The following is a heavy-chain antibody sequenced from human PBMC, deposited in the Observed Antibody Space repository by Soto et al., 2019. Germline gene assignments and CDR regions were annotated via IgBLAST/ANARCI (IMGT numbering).Heavy chain of an antibody. CDR2: INPNSGGT. D-gene: IGHD2-8*01. Sequence: QVQLVQSGAEVKKPGASVKVSCKASGYTFTGYYMHWVRQAPGQGLEWMGWINPNSGGTNYAQKFQGRVTMTRDTSISTAYMELSRLISDDTAVYYCARGYCTNGVCHGMDVWGQGTTVTVSS. V-gene: IGHV1-2*02. J-gene: IGHJ6*02. CDR1: GYTFTGYY. CDR3: ARGYCTNGVCHGMDV.